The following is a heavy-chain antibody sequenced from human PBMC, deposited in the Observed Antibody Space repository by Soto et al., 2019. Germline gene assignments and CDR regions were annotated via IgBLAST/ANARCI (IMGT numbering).Heavy chain of an antibody. V-gene: IGHV4-31*03. CDR1: GGSISSGGYY. J-gene: IGHJ4*02. CDR3: ARAGGLGAVAVDY. Sequence: PSETLSLTCTVSGGSISSGGYYWSWIRQHPGKGLEWIGYIYYSGSTCYNLSLKSRVTISVDTSKNQFSLKLSSVTAADTAVYYCARAGGLGAVAVDYWGQGTLVTVSS. CDR2: IYYSGST. D-gene: IGHD6-19*01.